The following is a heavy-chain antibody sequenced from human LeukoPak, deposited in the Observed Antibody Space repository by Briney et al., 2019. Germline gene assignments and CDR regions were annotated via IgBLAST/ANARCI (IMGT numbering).Heavy chain of an antibody. J-gene: IGHJ4*02. CDR1: GFTVSTYD. CDR2: FGISGTI. CDR3: AAYGFYPY. Sequence: PGGSLRLSCAASGFTVSTYDMHWVPQAPGEGPQWIAYFGISGTIYYADSVRGRFTISRDSAKNSLHLEMNSLRVDDTAIYYCAAYGFYPYWGQGTPVTVSS. D-gene: IGHD3-3*01. V-gene: IGHV3-48*01.